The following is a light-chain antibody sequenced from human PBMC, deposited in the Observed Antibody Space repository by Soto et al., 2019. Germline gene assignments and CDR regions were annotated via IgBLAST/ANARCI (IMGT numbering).Light chain of an antibody. CDR1: QSVSSNY. Sequence: PGERVTLSCRASQSVSSNYLTWFQQKPGQAPRLLIYGASTRATGIPARFSGSGSGTDFTLTISSLQPEDFAVYYCQQDHSLPSTFGQGTKLEIK. V-gene: IGKV3D-7*01. CDR2: GAS. CDR3: QQDHSLPST. J-gene: IGKJ2*01.